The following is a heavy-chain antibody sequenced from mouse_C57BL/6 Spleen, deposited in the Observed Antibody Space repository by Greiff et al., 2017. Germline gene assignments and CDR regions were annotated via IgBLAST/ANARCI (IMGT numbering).Heavy chain of an antibody. CDR1: GFSLTSYG. CDR3: AKEGYYGSSYGFAY. D-gene: IGHD1-1*01. CDR2: IWRGGST. V-gene: IGHV2-5*01. J-gene: IGHJ3*01. Sequence: VKLMESGPGLVQPSQRLSITCTVSGFSLTSYGVHWVRQSPGKGLEWLGVIWRGGSTDYNAAFMSRLSITKDNSKSQVLFEMNSLQADDTAIYYCAKEGYYGSSYGFAYWGQGTLVTVSA.